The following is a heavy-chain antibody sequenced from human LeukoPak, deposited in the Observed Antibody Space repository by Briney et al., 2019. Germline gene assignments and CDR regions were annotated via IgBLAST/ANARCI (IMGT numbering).Heavy chain of an antibody. J-gene: IGHJ6*03. V-gene: IGHV1-69*13. CDR3: AREEYYYYYMDV. CDR1: GGTFTSYA. CDR2: IIPIFGTA. Sequence: SVKVSCKASGGTFTSYAISWVRQAPGQGLEWMGGIIPIFGTANYAQKFQGRVTITADESTSTAYMELSSLRSEDTAVYYCAREEYYYYYMDVWGKGTTVTVSS.